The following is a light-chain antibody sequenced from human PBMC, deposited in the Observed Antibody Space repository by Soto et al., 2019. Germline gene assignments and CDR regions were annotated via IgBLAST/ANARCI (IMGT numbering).Light chain of an antibody. CDR3: QQYCSPPRYT. CDR1: QSVSSSY. Sequence: EIVLTQSPGTLSLSPGERATLSCRASQSVSSSYLAWYQQKPGQAPRLLIYGASSRATGIPDRFSGSGSGTDFTLTISRLEPEDFAVYFCQQYCSPPRYTFGQGTKLEIK. CDR2: GAS. J-gene: IGKJ2*01. V-gene: IGKV3-20*01.